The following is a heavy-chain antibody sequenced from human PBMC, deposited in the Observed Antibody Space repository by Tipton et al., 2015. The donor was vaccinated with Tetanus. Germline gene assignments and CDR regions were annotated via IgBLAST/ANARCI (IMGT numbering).Heavy chain of an antibody. D-gene: IGHD3-3*01. CDR3: ARTSGYVDSSY. CDR2: IDYFGTT. Sequence: TLSLTCTVSDGSLGTFYWTWIRQFPGKGLEWIGYIDYFGTTKYNPSLKSRVAMSVDTSKNQLSLKLSSVTSADTAVYYCARTSGYVDSSYGGQGTLVTVS. CDR1: DGSLGTFY. V-gene: IGHV4-59*01. J-gene: IGHJ1*01.